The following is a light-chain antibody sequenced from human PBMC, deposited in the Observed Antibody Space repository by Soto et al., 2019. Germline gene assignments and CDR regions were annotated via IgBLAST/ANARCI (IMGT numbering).Light chain of an antibody. CDR2: GNS. J-gene: IGLJ1*01. Sequence: QSALTQPPSVYGAPGQRVTISCTGSSSNIGATYDVQWYQQLPGTAPKLLIYGNSNRPSGVPDRFSGSKSGTSASLAITGLQADDEADYYCQSYDSSLSAHYVFGTGTKVTVL. CDR3: QSYDSSLSAHYV. V-gene: IGLV1-40*01. CDR1: SSNIGATYD.